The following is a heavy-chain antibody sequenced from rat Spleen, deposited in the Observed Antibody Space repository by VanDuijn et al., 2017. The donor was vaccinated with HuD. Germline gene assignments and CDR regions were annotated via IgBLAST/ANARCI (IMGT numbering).Heavy chain of an antibody. Sequence: EVQLVESDGGLVQPGRSLKLSCAASGFTFSDYAMAWVRQAPKKGLEWVATIIYDGSSTYYRDSVKGRFTISRDNAKSSLYLQMDSLRSEDTATYYCTTNLFIPYVMDAWGQGASVTVSS. J-gene: IGHJ4*01. D-gene: IGHD3-8*01. CDR3: TTNLFIPYVMDA. V-gene: IGHV5-20*01. CDR2: IIYDGSST. CDR1: GFTFSDYA.